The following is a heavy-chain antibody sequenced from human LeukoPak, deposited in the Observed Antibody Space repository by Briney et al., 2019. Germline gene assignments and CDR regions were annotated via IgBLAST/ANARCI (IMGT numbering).Heavy chain of an antibody. D-gene: IGHD3-10*01. CDR3: AVLPLRGVIIVTDY. J-gene: IGHJ4*02. V-gene: IGHV1-2*06. CDR1: GYTFTGYY. CDR2: INPNSGGT. Sequence: ASVKVSCKACGYTFTGYYMHWLRQAPGQGLDGMGRINPNSGGTNYAQKFQGRVTMPRDTSISTAYMQQSRLRSHDTAVYYCAVLPLRGVIIVTDYWGQGTLVTVSS.